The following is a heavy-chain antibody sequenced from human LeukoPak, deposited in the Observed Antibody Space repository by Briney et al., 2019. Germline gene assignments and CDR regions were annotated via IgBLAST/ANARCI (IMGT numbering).Heavy chain of an antibody. CDR1: GYTFTSYG. Sequence: ASVKVSCKASGYTFTSYGISWVRQAPGQGLEWMGWISAYNGNTNYAQKLQGRVTMTTDTSTSTAYMGLRSLRSDDTAVYYCAREINGPWGSGVPRGAFDIWGQGTMVTVSS. V-gene: IGHV1-18*01. CDR2: ISAYNGNT. CDR3: AREINGPWGSGVPRGAFDI. D-gene: IGHD3-3*01. J-gene: IGHJ3*02.